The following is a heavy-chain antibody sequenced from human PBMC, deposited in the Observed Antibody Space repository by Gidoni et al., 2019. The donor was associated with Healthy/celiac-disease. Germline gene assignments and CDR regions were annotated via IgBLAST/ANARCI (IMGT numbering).Heavy chain of an antibody. J-gene: IGHJ4*02. V-gene: IGHV3-49*03. Sequence: EVQLVESGGGLVQPGRSLRLCCTASGFTFGCYAMSCFGQAPGKGLEWVGFSRSKAYGGTTEYAASVKGRFTISRDDSKSIAYLQMNSLKTEDTAVYYCTRAPYYYDSSGYYYPHFDYWGQGTLVTVSS. CDR2: SRSKAYGGTT. CDR3: TRAPYYYDSSGYYYPHFDY. CDR1: GFTFGCYA. D-gene: IGHD3-22*01.